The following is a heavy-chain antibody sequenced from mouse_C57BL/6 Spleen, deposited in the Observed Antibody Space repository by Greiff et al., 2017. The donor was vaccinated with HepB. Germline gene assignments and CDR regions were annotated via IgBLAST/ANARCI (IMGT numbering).Heavy chain of an antibody. J-gene: IGHJ1*03. CDR2: IWSDGST. V-gene: IGHV2-6-1*01. CDR3: ARHNYYGSSYEDWYFDV. CDR1: GFSLTSYG. D-gene: IGHD1-1*01. Sequence: QVQLKESGPGLVAPSQSLSITCTVSGFSLTSYGVHWVRQPPGKGLEWLVVIWSDGSTTYNSALKSRLSISKDNSKSQVFLKMNSLQTDDTAMYYCARHNYYGSSYEDWYFDVWGTGTTVTVSS.